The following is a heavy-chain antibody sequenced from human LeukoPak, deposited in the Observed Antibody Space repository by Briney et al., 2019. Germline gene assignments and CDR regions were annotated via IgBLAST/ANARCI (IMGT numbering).Heavy chain of an antibody. CDR2: INPNTGGT. CDR1: GYTFTGYY. Sequence: ASVKVSCKASGYTFTGYYIHWVRQAPGQGPEWMGYINPNTGGTKYAQKFQDRVTMTRDTSISTAYMELSRLRSDDTAVYYCARVRDGNTVDFDYWGQGTLVTVSS. CDR3: ARVRDGNTVDFDY. V-gene: IGHV1-2*02. J-gene: IGHJ4*02. D-gene: IGHD5-24*01.